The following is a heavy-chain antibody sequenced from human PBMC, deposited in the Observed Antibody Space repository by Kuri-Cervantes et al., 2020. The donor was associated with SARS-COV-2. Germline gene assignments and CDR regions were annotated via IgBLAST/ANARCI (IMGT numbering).Heavy chain of an antibody. D-gene: IGHD3-3*02. CDR2: IGTAGDT. CDR1: GFTFSNAW. Sequence: GGSLRLSCAASGFTFSNAWMSWVRQATGKGLEWVSAIGTAGDTYYPGSVKGRFTISRENAKNSLYLQMNSLRAEDTAVYYCARDFHFWSGYPHPTSMDVWGQGTTVTVSS. CDR3: ARDFHFWSGYPHPTSMDV. J-gene: IGHJ6*02. V-gene: IGHV3-13*01.